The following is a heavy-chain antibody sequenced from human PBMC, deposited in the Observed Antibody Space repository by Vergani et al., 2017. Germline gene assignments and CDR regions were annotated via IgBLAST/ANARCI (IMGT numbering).Heavy chain of an antibody. CDR3: ATKSCGTPGCQMGYFRE. D-gene: IGHD1-1*01. CDR2: ISYDGTHK. CDR1: GFTSSYYG. V-gene: IGHV3-30*03. Sequence: QVQLVESGGGVVQPGRSLRLSCVVSGFTSSYYGMHWVRQAPGKGLEWVAVISYDGTHKYYADSVKGRFTISRDNSKSTLYLQRNSLRTEDTAVYYCATKSCGTPGCQMGYFREWGQGTLVTVSS. J-gene: IGHJ1*01.